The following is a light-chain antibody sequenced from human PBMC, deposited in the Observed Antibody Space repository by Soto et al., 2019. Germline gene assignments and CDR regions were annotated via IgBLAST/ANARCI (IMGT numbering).Light chain of an antibody. V-gene: IGKV3-20*01. J-gene: IGKJ1*01. CDR2: GAS. CDR3: QNYDTSPT. Sequence: EIVLTQSPGTLSLSAGERATLSCRASQSGGSSYLAWYQQKPGQAPTVLIYGASSRATGIPDRFSGSGSGTDFTLTISRLEPEDFAVYYGQNYDTSPTFGQGTKVEI. CDR1: QSGGSSY.